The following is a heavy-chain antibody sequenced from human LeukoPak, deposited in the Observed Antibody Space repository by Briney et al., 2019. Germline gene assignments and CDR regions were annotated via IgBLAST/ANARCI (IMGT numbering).Heavy chain of an antibody. D-gene: IGHD5-18*01. V-gene: IGHV1-69*04. Sequence: GASVKVSCKASGGTFSSYAISWVRQAPGQGLEWMGRIIPILGIANYAQKFQGRVTITADKSTSTAYMELSSLRSEDTAVYYCARDIDTAMVNRYFDYWGQGTLVTVSS. CDR3: ARDIDTAMVNRYFDY. CDR1: GGTFSSYA. J-gene: IGHJ4*02. CDR2: IIPILGIA.